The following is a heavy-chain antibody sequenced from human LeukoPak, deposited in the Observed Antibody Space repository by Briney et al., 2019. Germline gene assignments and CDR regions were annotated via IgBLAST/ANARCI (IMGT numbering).Heavy chain of an antibody. V-gene: IGHV1-18*01. CDR1: GYTFTSYG. CDR3: ARGFRNYYDSSGYYEIDY. D-gene: IGHD3-22*01. Sequence: ASVKVSCKSSGYTFTSYGISWVRQAPGQGLEWMGWISAYNGNTNYTQKLQGRVTMTTDTSTSTAYMELRSLRSDDTAVCYCARGFRNYYDSSGYYEIDYWGQGTLVTVSS. J-gene: IGHJ4*02. CDR2: ISAYNGNT.